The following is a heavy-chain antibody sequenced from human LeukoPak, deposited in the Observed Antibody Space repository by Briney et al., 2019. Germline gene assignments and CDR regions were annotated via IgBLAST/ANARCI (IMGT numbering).Heavy chain of an antibody. Sequence: PGGSLSLSCAASGFTFSSYGMHWVRQAPGKGLEGVAFKRYDGSNKYYADSVKGRFTISRDNFKNTLYLQMNSLGAEDTAVYYGAKDCDYDYSSGLLYCDCWGQGTLVTVSS. CDR3: AKDCDYDYSSGLLYCDC. V-gene: IGHV3-30*02. CDR1: GFTFSSYG. J-gene: IGHJ4*02. D-gene: IGHD3-22*01. CDR2: KRYDGSNK.